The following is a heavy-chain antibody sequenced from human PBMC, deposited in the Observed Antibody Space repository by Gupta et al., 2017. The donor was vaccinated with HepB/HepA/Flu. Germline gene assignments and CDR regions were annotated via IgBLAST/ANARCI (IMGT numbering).Heavy chain of an antibody. D-gene: IGHD2-2*01. V-gene: IGHV4-59*01. CDR3: AREGGSSLPALDL. Sequence: EWIGYIYYSGSTNYNPSLKSRVTISVDTSKNQFSLKLSSVTAADTAVYYCAREGGSSLPALDLWGRGTLVTVSS. CDR2: IYYSGST. J-gene: IGHJ2*01.